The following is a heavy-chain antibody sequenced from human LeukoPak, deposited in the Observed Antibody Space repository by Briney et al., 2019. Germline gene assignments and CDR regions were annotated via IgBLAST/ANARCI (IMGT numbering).Heavy chain of an antibody. CDR2: IYYSGGT. Sequence: PSETLSLTCTVSGGSISSRGYYWGWIRQPPGKGLEWIGHIYYSGGTYYNPSLKSRVTISVDTSKNQFSLKLSSVTAADTAVYNCARYSSAWFDPWGQGTLVTVSS. D-gene: IGHD6-25*01. CDR1: GGSISSRGYY. CDR3: ARYSSAWFDP. J-gene: IGHJ5*02. V-gene: IGHV4-39*01.